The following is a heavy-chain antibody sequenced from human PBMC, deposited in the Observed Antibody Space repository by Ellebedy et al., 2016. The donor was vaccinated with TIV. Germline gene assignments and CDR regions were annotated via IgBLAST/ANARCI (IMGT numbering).Heavy chain of an antibody. Sequence: GGSLRLSCAASGFTFSSYAMSWVRQAPGKGLEWVSGISGSGVSTYYADSVKGRFTISRDNAKNSLYLQMNSLRAEDTAVYYCARSEGYDFWSGYYTLDYYGMDVWGQGTTVTVSS. J-gene: IGHJ6*02. CDR1: GFTFSSYA. CDR2: ISGSGVST. CDR3: ARSEGYDFWSGYYTLDYYGMDV. V-gene: IGHV3-23*01. D-gene: IGHD3-3*01.